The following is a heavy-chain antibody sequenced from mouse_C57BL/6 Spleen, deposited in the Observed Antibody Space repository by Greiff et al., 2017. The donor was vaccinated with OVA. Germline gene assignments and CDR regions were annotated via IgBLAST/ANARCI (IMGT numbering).Heavy chain of an antibody. CDR2: IWSGGST. V-gene: IGHV2-2*01. J-gene: IGHJ1*03. Sequence: QVQLQQSGPGLVQPSQSLSITCTVSGFSLTSYGVHWVRQSPGKGLEWLGVIWSGGSTDYNAAFISRRSISKDNSKSQAFFKMNSLQADDTAIYYCARGGLTGSYWYFDVWGTGTTVTVSS. D-gene: IGHD4-1*01. CDR1: GFSLTSYG. CDR3: ARGGLTGSYWYFDV.